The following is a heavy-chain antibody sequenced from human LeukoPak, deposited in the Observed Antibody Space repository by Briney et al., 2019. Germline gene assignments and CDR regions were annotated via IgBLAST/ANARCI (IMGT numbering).Heavy chain of an antibody. CDR2: LYSGGST. CDR3: AKVGAPGTYYYYGMDV. J-gene: IGHJ6*02. CDR1: GFTVSSTY. V-gene: IGHV3-53*01. D-gene: IGHD3-16*01. Sequence: GGSLRLSCAASGFTVSSTYMSWVRQAPGKGLEWVSTLYSGGSTHYADSVKGRFTISRDNSKNTLYLRMNSLRAEDTAVYYCAKVGAPGTYYYYGMDVWGQGTTVTVSS.